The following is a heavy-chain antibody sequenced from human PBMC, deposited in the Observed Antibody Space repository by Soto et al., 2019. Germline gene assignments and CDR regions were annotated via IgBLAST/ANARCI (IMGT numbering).Heavy chain of an antibody. Sequence: EVQLLESGGGLVQPGGSLRLSCAASVFTFSSYAMSWVRQAPGKGLEWVSAISGSGGSTYYADSVKGRFTISRDNSKNTLYLQMNSLRAEDAAVYYCAKDPTLNWGNWYFDLWGRGTLVTVSS. D-gene: IGHD7-27*01. CDR1: VFTFSSYA. CDR2: ISGSGGST. J-gene: IGHJ2*01. CDR3: AKDPTLNWGNWYFDL. V-gene: IGHV3-23*01.